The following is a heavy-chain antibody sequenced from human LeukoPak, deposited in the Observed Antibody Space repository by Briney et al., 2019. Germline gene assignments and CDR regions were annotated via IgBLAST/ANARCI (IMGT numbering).Heavy chain of an antibody. CDR1: GITFSSYT. CDR3: AKDLEGYHGLGRPL. D-gene: IGHD3-10*01. Sequence: PGGSLRLSCAASGITFSSYTMHWVRQAPGKGLEWVAVISYDGSNKYYADSVKGRFTISRDNSKNTLYLQMNSLRVEDTAVYYCAKDLEGYHGLGRPLWGRGTLVTVSS. J-gene: IGHJ2*01. CDR2: ISYDGSNK. V-gene: IGHV3-30*04.